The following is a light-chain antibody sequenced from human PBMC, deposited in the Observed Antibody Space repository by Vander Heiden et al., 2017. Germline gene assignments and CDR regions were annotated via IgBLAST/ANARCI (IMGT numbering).Light chain of an antibody. CDR1: RDTTYH. CDR2: DAS. V-gene: IGKV1-33*01. CDR3: QQYDNLPIT. J-gene: IGKJ5*01. Sequence: DMQMTQSPSSLSASVGHRGTITCQAGRDTTYHLNWYQHKPGTAPKLLIYDASNLETGVPSRFAGSGSGTDFTFTINSLQPEDIATYYCQQYDNLPITFGQGTRLEIK.